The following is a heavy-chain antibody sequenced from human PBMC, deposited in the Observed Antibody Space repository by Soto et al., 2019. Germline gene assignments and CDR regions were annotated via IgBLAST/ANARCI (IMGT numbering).Heavy chain of an antibody. V-gene: IGHV3-9*01. CDR2: ISSNSGSV. J-gene: IGHJ3*02. D-gene: IGHD2-2*01. Sequence: EVELVESGGGLVQPGRSLRLSCAASGFSFNNYAMHWVRQVPGKGLEWVSGISSNSGSVGYADSVKGRFTISRDNGKNSLYLEMNSLTVEDSAWYYCAEGVSTSWLRDGFDIWGQGTKVTASS. CDR3: AEGVSTSWLRDGFDI. CDR1: GFSFNNYA.